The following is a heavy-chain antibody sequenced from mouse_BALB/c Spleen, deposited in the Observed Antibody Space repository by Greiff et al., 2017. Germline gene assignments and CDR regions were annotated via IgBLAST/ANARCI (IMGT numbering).Heavy chain of an antibody. CDR1: GFTFSSYT. D-gene: IGHD2-2*01. V-gene: IGHV5-9*01. CDR2: ISSGGGNT. CDR3: ARDEGYTWFAY. J-gene: IGHJ3*01. Sequence: DVMLVESGGGLVKPGGSLKLSCAASGFTFSSYTMSWVRQTPEQRLEWVATISSGGGNTYYPDSVKGRSTISRDNAKNTQYLQMSSLRSEDTALYYCARDEGYTWFAYWGQGTLVTVSA.